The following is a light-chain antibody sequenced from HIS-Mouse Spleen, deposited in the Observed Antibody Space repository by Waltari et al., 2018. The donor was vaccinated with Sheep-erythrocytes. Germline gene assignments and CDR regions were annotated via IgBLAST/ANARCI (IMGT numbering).Light chain of an antibody. Sequence: SYELTQPPSVSVSPGQTASITCSGDKLGDKYACWYQQKPGQSPVLVIYQDSKRPSGIPERFSGSNSGKTATLTISGTQAMDEADDYCQAWDSSTAWNVVFGGGTKLTVL. CDR1: KLGDKY. CDR2: QDS. CDR3: QAWDSSTAWNVV. J-gene: IGLJ2*01. V-gene: IGLV3-1*01.